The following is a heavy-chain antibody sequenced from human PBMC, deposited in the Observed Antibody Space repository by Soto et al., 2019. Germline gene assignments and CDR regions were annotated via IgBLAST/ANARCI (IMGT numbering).Heavy chain of an antibody. CDR2: INPNGGST. CDR3: ARDQEPSKTYYDYYYMAV. Sequence: RHEWMGIINPNGGSTSYAQKFQGRVNMTRDTSTSTVYMEVSGLRSEDTAVYYCARDQEPSKTYYDYYYMAVRGNGTTVPVSS. V-gene: IGHV1-46*03. J-gene: IGHJ6*03.